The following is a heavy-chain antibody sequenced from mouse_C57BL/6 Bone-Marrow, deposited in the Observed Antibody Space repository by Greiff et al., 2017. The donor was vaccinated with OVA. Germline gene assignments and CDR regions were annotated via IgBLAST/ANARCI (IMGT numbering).Heavy chain of an antibody. Sequence: VQLQQSGAELVRPGASVKLSCTASGFNIKDDYMHWVKQRPEQGLEWIGWIDPENGDTEYASKFQGKATITADTSSNTAYLQLSSLTSEDTADYYCTTWRRYGSSNYAMDYWGQGTSVTVSA. V-gene: IGHV14-4*01. CDR2: IDPENGDT. CDR3: TTWRRYGSSNYAMDY. J-gene: IGHJ4*01. D-gene: IGHD1-1*01. CDR1: GFNIKDDY.